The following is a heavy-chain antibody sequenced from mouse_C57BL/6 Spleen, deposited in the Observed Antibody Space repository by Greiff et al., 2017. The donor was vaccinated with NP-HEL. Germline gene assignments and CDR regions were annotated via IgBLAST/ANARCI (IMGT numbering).Heavy chain of an antibody. D-gene: IGHD2-5*01. CDR2: ISDGGSYT. CDR1: GFTFSSYA. J-gene: IGHJ2*01. CDR3: ARVNSNYFDY. V-gene: IGHV5-4*03. Sequence: DVMLVESGGGLVKPGGSLKLSCAASGFTFSSYAMSWVRQTPEKRLEWVATISDGGSYTYYPDNVKGRFTISRDNAKNNLYLQMSHLKSEDTAMYYCARVNSNYFDYWGQGTTLTVSS.